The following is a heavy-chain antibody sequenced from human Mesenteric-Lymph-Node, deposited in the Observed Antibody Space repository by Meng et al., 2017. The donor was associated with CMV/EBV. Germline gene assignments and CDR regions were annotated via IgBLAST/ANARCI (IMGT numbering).Heavy chain of an antibody. D-gene: IGHD4-23*01. Sequence: QGPVQQGGPGLLKPSATLALPWAAYGGSFSGYYWSWIRQPPGKGLEWIGEINHSGSTNYNPSLKSRVTISVDTSKNQFSPKLSSVTAADTAVYYCARHQRWLKSEGGFNYWGQGTLVTVSS. CDR1: GGSFSGYY. V-gene: IGHV4-34*01. CDR3: ARHQRWLKSEGGFNY. CDR2: INHSGST. J-gene: IGHJ4*02.